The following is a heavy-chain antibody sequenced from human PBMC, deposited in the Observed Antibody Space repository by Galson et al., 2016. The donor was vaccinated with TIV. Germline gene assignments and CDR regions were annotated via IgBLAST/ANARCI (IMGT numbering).Heavy chain of an antibody. V-gene: IGHV3-53*01. Sequence: LRLSCAASGFAVSNNYMSWVRQAPGKGLEWVSLIYSGGGTAYADSVKGRFTISRDSSKNSLYLQMDSLRAEDTAVYYCATRSVWAPRWGQGTLVTVSS. D-gene: IGHD6-19*01. CDR3: ATRSVWAPR. CDR2: IYSGGGT. CDR1: GFAVSNNY. J-gene: IGHJ4*02.